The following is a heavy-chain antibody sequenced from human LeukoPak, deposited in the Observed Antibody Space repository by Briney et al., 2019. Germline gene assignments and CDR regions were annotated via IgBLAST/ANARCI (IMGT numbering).Heavy chain of an antibody. Sequence: GGSLRLSCAASGFTFSSYSMNWVRQAPGKGLEWVSSISSSSSYIYYADSVKGRFTISRDNAKNSLYPQMNSLRAEDTAVYYCAREGGYDFWSAVMDVWGQGTTVTVSS. V-gene: IGHV3-21*01. CDR1: GFTFSSYS. CDR2: ISSSSSYI. J-gene: IGHJ6*02. CDR3: AREGGYDFWSAVMDV. D-gene: IGHD3-3*01.